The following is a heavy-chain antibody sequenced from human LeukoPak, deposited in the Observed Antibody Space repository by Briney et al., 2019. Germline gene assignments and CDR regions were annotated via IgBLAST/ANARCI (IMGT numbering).Heavy chain of an antibody. CDR3: VRDRELNY. D-gene: IGHD3-10*01. J-gene: IGHJ4*02. CDR1: GGSVSSGSYY. CDR2: IYYSGST. V-gene: IGHV4-61*01. Sequence: SETLSLTCTVSGGSVSSGSYYWSWIRQPPGKGLEWIGYIYYSGSTNYNPSLRSRVTISEDTPKNQFSLKLSSVTAAYTAVYYCVRDRELNYWGQGTLVTVSS.